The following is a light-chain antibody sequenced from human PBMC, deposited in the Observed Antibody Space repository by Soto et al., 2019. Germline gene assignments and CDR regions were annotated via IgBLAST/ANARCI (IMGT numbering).Light chain of an antibody. CDR1: QSVLSTY. J-gene: IGKJ4*01. CDR3: QQGLT. V-gene: IGKV3-20*01. Sequence: EIVLTQSPGTLSLSPGERATLSCRASQSVLSTYLAWYQQKPGQAPRLLIYSATNRATGIPDRFSGSGSGTDFILTISRLEPEDLAVYYCQQGLTFGGGTKVEIK. CDR2: SAT.